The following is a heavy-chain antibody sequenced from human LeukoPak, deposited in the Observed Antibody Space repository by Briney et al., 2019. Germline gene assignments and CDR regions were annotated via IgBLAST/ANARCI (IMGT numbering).Heavy chain of an antibody. J-gene: IGHJ1*01. V-gene: IGHV4-39*01. CDR1: GGSISSSSYT. Sequence: WETLSLSCTVSGGSISSSSYTWGWIRQPPGKGLEWIGTIYYSGRTYYNPSLKSRLTISVDTSKNQFSLELNPMTAAYSAVYYCARLSPSAYFQQGSQGTLATVSS. CDR3: ARLSPSAYFQQ. CDR2: IYYSGRT. D-gene: IGHD3-9*01.